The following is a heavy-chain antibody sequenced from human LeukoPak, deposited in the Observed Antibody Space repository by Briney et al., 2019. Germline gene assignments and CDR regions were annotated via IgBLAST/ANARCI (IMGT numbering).Heavy chain of an antibody. CDR2: IYPSGST. J-gene: IGHJ5*02. CDR3: ARDSGGGWFDP. Sequence: SETLSLTCTVSGGSINNNYWSWIRQPAGKGLECIGRIYPSGSTNYNPSLKSRVTMSVDTSKNQFSLKLSSVTAADTALYYCARDSGGGWFDPWGQGTLVTVSS. D-gene: IGHD2-15*01. CDR1: GGSINNNY. V-gene: IGHV4-4*07.